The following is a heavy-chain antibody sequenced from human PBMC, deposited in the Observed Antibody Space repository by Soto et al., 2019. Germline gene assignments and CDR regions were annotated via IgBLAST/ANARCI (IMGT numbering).Heavy chain of an antibody. CDR2: ISSSGSTI. Sequence: PGGSLRLSCAASGFTFSSYEMNWVRQAPGKGLEWVSYISSSGSTIYYADSVKGRFTISRDNAKNSLYLQMNSLRAEDTAVYYCAPRAAGSSFDYWGQGTLVTVS. V-gene: IGHV3-48*03. J-gene: IGHJ4*02. CDR1: GFTFSSYE. CDR3: APRAAGSSFDY. D-gene: IGHD1-26*01.